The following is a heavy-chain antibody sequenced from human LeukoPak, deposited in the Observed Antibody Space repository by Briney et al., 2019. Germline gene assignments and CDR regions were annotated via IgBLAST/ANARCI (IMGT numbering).Heavy chain of an antibody. CDR2: IRSDGGNE. Sequence: GGSLRLSCGASGFSFRNHGMHWVRQAPGKGLEWVAFIRSDGGNEYYADSVQGRFTISRDNAKNSLYLQMNSLRAEDTAVYYCARDRVGATLPPHREKYYYYMDVWGKGTTVTISS. J-gene: IGHJ6*03. V-gene: IGHV3-30*02. D-gene: IGHD1-26*01. CDR1: GFSFRNHG. CDR3: ARDRVGATLPPHREKYYYYMDV.